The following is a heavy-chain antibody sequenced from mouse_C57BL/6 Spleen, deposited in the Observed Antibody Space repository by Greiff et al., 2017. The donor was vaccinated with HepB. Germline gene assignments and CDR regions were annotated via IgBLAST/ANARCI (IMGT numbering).Heavy chain of an antibody. CDR3: ARLDGTYFDY. V-gene: IGHV1-82*01. CDR1: GYAFSSSW. CDR2: IYPGDGDT. J-gene: IGHJ2*01. Sequence: QVQLKESGPELVKPGASVKISCKASGYAFSSSWMNWVKQRPGKGLEWIGRIYPGDGDTNYNGKFKGKATLTADKSSSTAYMQLSSLTSEDSAVYFCARLDGTYFDYWGQGTTLTVSS. D-gene: IGHD2-1*01.